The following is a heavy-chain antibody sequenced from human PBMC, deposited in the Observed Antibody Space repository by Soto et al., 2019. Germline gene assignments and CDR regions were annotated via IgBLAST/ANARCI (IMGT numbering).Heavy chain of an antibody. Sequence: SETLSLTCTVSGGSISSYYWSWIRQPPGKGLEWIGYIYYSGSTNYNPSLKSRVTISVDTSKNQFSLKLSSVTAADTAVYYCAGFYYGDYVGSGYYYYYMDVWGKGTTVTVSS. CDR1: GGSISSYY. J-gene: IGHJ6*03. CDR2: IYYSGST. V-gene: IGHV4-59*01. D-gene: IGHD4-17*01. CDR3: AGFYYGDYVGSGYYYYYMDV.